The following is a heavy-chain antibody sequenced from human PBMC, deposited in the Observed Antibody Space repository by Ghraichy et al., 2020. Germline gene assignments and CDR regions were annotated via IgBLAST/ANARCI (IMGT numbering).Heavy chain of an antibody. D-gene: IGHD1-14*01. CDR3: ARGFGSRNLYNWFDP. CDR2: INHSGST. V-gene: IGHV4-34*01. Sequence: SETLSLTCAVYGGSFSGYYWSWIRHPPGKGLEWIGEINHSGSTNYNPSLKIRVTISVDTSKNQFSLNLSPGTAAATAVYYCARGFGSRNLYNWFDPWGQGTPVTVSS. J-gene: IGHJ5*02. CDR1: GGSFSGYY.